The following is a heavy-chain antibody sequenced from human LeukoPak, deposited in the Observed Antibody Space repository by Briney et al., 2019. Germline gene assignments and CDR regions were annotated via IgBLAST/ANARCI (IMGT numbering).Heavy chain of an antibody. D-gene: IGHD3-3*01. Sequence: GGSLRLSCAASGFTFRSYDMHWVRQATGKGLEWVSSIGTAGEIYYPGSVKGRFTISRENAKNSLYLQMNSLRAEDTAVYYCARGRYDFWSGYWYYYYYMDVWGKGTTVTVSS. V-gene: IGHV3-13*01. CDR2: IGTAGEI. CDR1: GFTFRSYD. CDR3: ARGRYDFWSGYWYYYYYMDV. J-gene: IGHJ6*03.